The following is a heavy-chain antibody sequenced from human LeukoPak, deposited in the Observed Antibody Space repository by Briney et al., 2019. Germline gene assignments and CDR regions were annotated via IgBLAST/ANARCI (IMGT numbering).Heavy chain of an antibody. CDR3: ARRSYGGKDFDY. Sequence: GGPLQISCQGSGSLFTSYWINWVRQLPGKGLEGMGIIYPGDSDTKYSPSFQGQVTISADKSINTAYLQWSSLKASDTAMYYCARRSYGGKDFDYWGQGTLVTVSS. V-gene: IGHV5-51*01. CDR1: GSLFTSYW. J-gene: IGHJ4*02. D-gene: IGHD4-23*01. CDR2: IYPGDSDT.